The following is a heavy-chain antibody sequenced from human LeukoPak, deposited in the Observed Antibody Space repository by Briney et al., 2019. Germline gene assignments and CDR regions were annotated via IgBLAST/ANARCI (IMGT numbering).Heavy chain of an antibody. CDR2: IKSNSDGGTT. J-gene: IGHJ4*02. Sequence: TGGSLRLSCAASGFTVSSNYMNWVRQAPGKGLEWVGRIKSNSDGGTTDYAAPVKGRFTISRDDSKHAVYLQMDSLKIEDTAVYYCSTLLHWGQGALVTVSS. V-gene: IGHV3-15*07. CDR1: GFTVSSNY. CDR3: STLLH.